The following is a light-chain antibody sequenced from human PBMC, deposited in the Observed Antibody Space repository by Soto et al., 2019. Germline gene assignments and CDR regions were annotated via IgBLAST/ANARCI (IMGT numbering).Light chain of an antibody. J-gene: IGLJ2*01. CDR2: SSN. CDR3: ASWDDSLNGVI. CDR1: SSNIGRSN. Sequence: QPVLTQPPSASGTPGQRVTISCSGSSSNIGRSNVNWYQHLPGTAPKLLIYSSNQRPSGVPDRFSGSKSGTSASLAISGLQSEDEADYYCASWDDSLNGVIFGGGTKLTVL. V-gene: IGLV1-44*01.